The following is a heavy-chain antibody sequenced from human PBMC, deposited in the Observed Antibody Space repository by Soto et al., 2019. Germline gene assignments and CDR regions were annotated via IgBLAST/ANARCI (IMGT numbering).Heavy chain of an antibody. Sequence: ASVKVSCKVSGGTFSSYAISWVRQAPGQGLEWMGGIIPIFGTANYAQKFQGRVTITADESASTAYMELSSLRSEDTAVYYCARDLSSTYYYDSSGSEYYYYGMDVWGQGTTVTVSS. CDR2: IIPIFGTA. CDR3: ARDLSSTYYYDSSGSEYYYYGMDV. V-gene: IGHV1-69*13. CDR1: GGTFSSYA. J-gene: IGHJ6*02. D-gene: IGHD3-22*01.